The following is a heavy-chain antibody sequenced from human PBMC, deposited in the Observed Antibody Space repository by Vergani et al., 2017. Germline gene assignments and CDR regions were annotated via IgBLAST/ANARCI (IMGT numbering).Heavy chain of an antibody. CDR2: IYYSGLT. Sequence: QLQLQQSGPGLVKPSETLFLTCTVSADSISSCSYYWGWIRQPPGKSLEWIGSIYYSGLTYYNPSLKSRVAISVDTSKNQFSLKVTSVTAADTAVYFCARQRPGSGWSPGDFDDWGQGILVTVSS. CDR1: ADSISSCSYY. V-gene: IGHV4-39*01. CDR3: ARQRPGSGWSPGDFDD. J-gene: IGHJ4*02. D-gene: IGHD6-19*01.